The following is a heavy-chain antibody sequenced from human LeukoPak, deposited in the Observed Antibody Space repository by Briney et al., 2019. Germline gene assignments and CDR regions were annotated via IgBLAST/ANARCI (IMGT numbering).Heavy chain of an antibody. CDR3: ARVGGGYCSGGSCYYFDY. Sequence: SETLSLTCTVSGGSISGYYWSWIRQPPGKGLEWIGSISYSGSTNYNPSLKSRVTISVDTSKNQFSLKLSSVTAADTAVYYCARVGGGYCSGGSCYYFDYWGQGTLVTVSS. CDR1: GGSISGYY. V-gene: IGHV4-59*01. CDR2: ISYSGST. J-gene: IGHJ4*02. D-gene: IGHD2-15*01.